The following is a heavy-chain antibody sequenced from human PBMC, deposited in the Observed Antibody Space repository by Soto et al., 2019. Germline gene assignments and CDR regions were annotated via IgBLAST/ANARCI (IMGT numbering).Heavy chain of an antibody. D-gene: IGHD4-17*01. V-gene: IGHV3-11*01. CDR3: AKANGDYYYYYYYMDV. J-gene: IGHJ6*03. CDR2: ISSSGSTI. CDR1: GFTFSDYY. Sequence: GGSLRLSCAASGFTFSDYYMSWIRQAPWKGLEWVSCISSSGSTIYYADSVKGRFTISRDNAKNSLYLQMNSLRAEDTAVYYCAKANGDYYYYYYYMDVGGKGTPVTVPS.